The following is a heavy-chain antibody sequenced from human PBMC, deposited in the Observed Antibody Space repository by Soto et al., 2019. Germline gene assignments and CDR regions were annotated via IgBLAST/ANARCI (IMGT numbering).Heavy chain of an antibody. CDR2: ISYDGSNK. J-gene: IGHJ4*02. CDR3: AKESSGPYEIVAVDY. Sequence: SGGSLRLSCAASGFTFSSYGMHWVRQAPGKGLEWVAVISYDGSNKYYADSVKGRFTISRDNSKNTLYLQMNSLRAEDTAVYYCAKESSGPYEIVAVDYWGQGTLVTVSS. V-gene: IGHV3-30*18. D-gene: IGHD3-16*02. CDR1: GFTFSSYG.